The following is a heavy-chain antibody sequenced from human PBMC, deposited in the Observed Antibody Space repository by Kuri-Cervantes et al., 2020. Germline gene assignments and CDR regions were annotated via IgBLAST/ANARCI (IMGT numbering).Heavy chain of an antibody. CDR1: GFSFRNYA. D-gene: IGHD5-24*01. CDR3: ARDAGDGSLDY. J-gene: IGHJ4*02. Sequence: GESLKISCAASGFSFRNYAMSWVRQAPGKGLEWVSVISDSGGSIFYADSVKGRFTISRDNSKNSLYLQMNSLRAEDTAVYYCARDAGDGSLDYWGQGTLVTVSS. CDR2: ISDSGGSI. V-gene: IGHV3-23*01.